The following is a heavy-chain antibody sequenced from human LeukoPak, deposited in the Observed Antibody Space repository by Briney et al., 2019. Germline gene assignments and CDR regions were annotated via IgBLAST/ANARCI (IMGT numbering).Heavy chain of an antibody. Sequence: SETLSLTCTVSGGSISSYYWSWIRQPPGKGLEWIGYIYYSGSTNYNPSLKSRVTISVDTSKNQFSLKLSSVTAADTAVYYCAGHEGYFDYWGQGTLVTVSS. CDR2: IYYSGST. J-gene: IGHJ4*02. CDR3: AGHEGYFDY. V-gene: IGHV4-59*08. CDR1: GGSISSYY.